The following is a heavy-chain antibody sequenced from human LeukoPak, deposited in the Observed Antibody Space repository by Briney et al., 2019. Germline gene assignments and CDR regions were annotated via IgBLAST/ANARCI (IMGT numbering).Heavy chain of an antibody. CDR1: GFTFSSYA. V-gene: IGHV3-23*01. CDR3: AKDLRTPGIAVAVKRYDY. CDR2: ISGSGGST. Sequence: GGSLRLSCAASGFTFSSYAMSWVRQAPGKGLEWVSAISGSGGSTYYADSVKGRFTISRDNSKNTLYLQMNSLRAEDTAVYYCAKDLRTPGIAVAVKRYDYWGQGTLVTVSS. D-gene: IGHD6-19*01. J-gene: IGHJ4*02.